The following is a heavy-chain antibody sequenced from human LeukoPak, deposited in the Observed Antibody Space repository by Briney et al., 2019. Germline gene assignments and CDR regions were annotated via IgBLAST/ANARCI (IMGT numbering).Heavy chain of an antibody. J-gene: IGHJ3*02. D-gene: IGHD3-22*01. Sequence: SVKVSCKASGGTFSSYAISWVRQAPGQGLEWMGGIIPILGIANYAQKFQGRVTITADKSTSTAYMELSSLRSEDTAVYYCASHTMIVVVIEDNAFDIWGQGTMVTVSS. CDR3: ASHTMIVVVIEDNAFDI. CDR1: GGTFSSYA. V-gene: IGHV1-69*04. CDR2: IIPILGIA.